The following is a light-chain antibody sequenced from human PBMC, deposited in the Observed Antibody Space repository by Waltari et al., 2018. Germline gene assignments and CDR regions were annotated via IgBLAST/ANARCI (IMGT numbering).Light chain of an antibody. CDR3: QQYDISPLT. Sequence: EIVLTQSTGTLSLSPGERATLSCRASQTARTTYLAWFQQKPGQAPTLLIYGASSRATGIPDRFSGSGSGTDFSLTISSLEPEDFAVYYCQQYDISPLTFGGGTKVEIK. V-gene: IGKV3-20*01. J-gene: IGKJ4*02. CDR2: GAS. CDR1: QTARTTY.